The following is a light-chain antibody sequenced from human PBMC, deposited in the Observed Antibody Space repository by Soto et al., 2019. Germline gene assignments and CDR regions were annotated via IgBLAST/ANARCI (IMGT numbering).Light chain of an antibody. V-gene: IGLV2-14*01. CDR1: SSDVGGYNY. CDR3: SSYTTVSTEV. J-gene: IGLJ1*01. Sequence: QSVLTQPASVSGSPGQSITISCTGASSDVGGYNYVSWYQQHPGKAHKLMIYDVRNRPSGVSNRFSGSKSVNTASLTISGLQAEDEADYYCSSYTTVSTEVFGTGTKVTVL. CDR2: DVR.